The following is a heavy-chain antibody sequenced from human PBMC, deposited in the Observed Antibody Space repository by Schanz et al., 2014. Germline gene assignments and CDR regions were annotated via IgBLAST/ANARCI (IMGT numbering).Heavy chain of an antibody. Sequence: EVQLLESGGGLVQPGGSLRLSCAASGFTFSSYAMSWVRQAPGKGLEWVSGISGSGGSTYYADSVKGRFTISRDNAKIALYLQMNSLRVEDTAVYYCARDTSYGMDVWGQGTTVTVS. CDR2: ISGSGGST. CDR3: ARDTSYGMDV. J-gene: IGHJ6*02. D-gene: IGHD5-18*01. V-gene: IGHV3-23*01. CDR1: GFTFSSYA.